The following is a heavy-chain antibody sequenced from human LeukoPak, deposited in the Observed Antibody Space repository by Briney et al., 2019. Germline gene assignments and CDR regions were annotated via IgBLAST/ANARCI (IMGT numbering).Heavy chain of an antibody. V-gene: IGHV3-7*01. J-gene: IGHJ4*02. D-gene: IGHD5-12*01. CDR3: ARDIPSGFYTPDY. Sequence: GGSLRLSCVASGFTFSDYWMSWVRQAPGKGLEWVANIETDGDQKNYVDSVKGRFAISRDNARNSLYLQMNSLTDKDTAVYYCARDIPSGFYTPDYWGRGTLVTVSS. CDR2: IETDGDQK. CDR1: GFTFSDYW.